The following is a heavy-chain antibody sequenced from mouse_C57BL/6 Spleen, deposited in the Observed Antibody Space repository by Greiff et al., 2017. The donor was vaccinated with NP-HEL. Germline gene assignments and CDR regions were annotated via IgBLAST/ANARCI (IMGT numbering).Heavy chain of an antibody. CDR3: AREDWDGYFDY. D-gene: IGHD4-1*01. CDR1: GFTFSDSG. CDR2: ISGGSSTI. J-gene: IGHJ2*01. Sequence: EVQLVESGGGLVKPGGSLKLSCAASGFTFSDSGMHWVRQAPEKGLEWVAYISGGSSTISYADTVKGRFTISRDKSKNTLFLQMTSLRSEDTAMYYCAREDWDGYFDYWGQGTTLTVSS. V-gene: IGHV5-17*01.